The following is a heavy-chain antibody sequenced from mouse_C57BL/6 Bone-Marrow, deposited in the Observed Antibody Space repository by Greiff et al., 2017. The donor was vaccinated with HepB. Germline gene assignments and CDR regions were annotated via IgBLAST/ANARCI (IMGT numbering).Heavy chain of an antibody. D-gene: IGHD1-1*01. CDR2: IDPENGDT. V-gene: IGHV14-4*01. Sequence: EVQLQQSGAELVRPGASVKLSCTASGFNIKDDYMHWVKQRPEQGLEWIGWIDPENGDTEYASKFQGKATITADTSSNTAYLQLSSLTSEDTAVYYCARKGGSSHFDYWGQGTTLTVSS. CDR3: ARKGGSSHFDY. J-gene: IGHJ2*01. CDR1: GFNIKDDY.